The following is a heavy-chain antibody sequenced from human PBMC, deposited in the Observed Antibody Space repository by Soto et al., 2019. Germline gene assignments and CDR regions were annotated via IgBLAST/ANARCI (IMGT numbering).Heavy chain of an antibody. CDR1: GGTFSSYA. Sequence: QVQLVQSGAEVKKPGSSVKVSCKASGGTFSSYAISWVRQAPGQGLEWMGGIIPIFGTANYAQKFKGRVTITADESTSTAYMELSSLRSEDTAVYYCASTRSGYDPDRYYYYGMDVWGQGTTVTVSS. J-gene: IGHJ6*02. V-gene: IGHV1-69*01. D-gene: IGHD5-12*01. CDR3: ASTRSGYDPDRYYYYGMDV. CDR2: IIPIFGTA.